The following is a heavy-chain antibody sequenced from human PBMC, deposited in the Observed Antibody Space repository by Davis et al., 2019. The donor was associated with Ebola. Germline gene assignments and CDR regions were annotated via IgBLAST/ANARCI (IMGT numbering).Heavy chain of an antibody. CDR1: GGSISSGGYY. CDR3: ARGTMYSSGWYFDF. J-gene: IGHJ4*02. V-gene: IGHV4-31*03. Sequence: SETLSLTCTVSGGSISSGGYYWSWIRQHPGKGLEWIGYIYYSGSTYYNPSLKSRVTISVDTSKNQFSLKLSSVTAADTAVYYCARGTMYSSGWYFDFWGQGTLVTVSS. CDR2: IYYSGST. D-gene: IGHD6-19*01.